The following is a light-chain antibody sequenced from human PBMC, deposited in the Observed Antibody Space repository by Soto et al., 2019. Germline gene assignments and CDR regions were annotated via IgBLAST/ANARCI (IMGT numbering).Light chain of an antibody. CDR2: GAS. Sequence: EVVLTQSPGTLSLSPGERATLSCRASQSVSSGYLAWYQQKPGQAPRLLIFGASSRATGIPDRFNGSGSGTDFTLIISRLEAEDFAVYYCQQYGSSSGTFGQGTKVDIK. CDR1: QSVSSGY. CDR3: QQYGSSSGT. V-gene: IGKV3-20*01. J-gene: IGKJ2*01.